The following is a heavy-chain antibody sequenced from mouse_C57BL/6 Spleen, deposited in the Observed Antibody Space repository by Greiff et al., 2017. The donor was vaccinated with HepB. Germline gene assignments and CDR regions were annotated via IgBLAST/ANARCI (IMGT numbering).Heavy chain of an antibody. Sequence: VQRVESDAELVKPGASVKISCKVSGYTFTDHTIHWMKQRPEQGLAWIGYIYPRDGSTKYNEKFKGKATLTADKSSSTAYMQLNSLTSEDSAVYFCANYYYGSSYGYFDVWGTGTTVTVSS. D-gene: IGHD1-1*01. CDR2: IYPRDGST. V-gene: IGHV1-78*01. J-gene: IGHJ1*03. CDR3: ANYYYGSSYGYFDV. CDR1: GYTFTDHT.